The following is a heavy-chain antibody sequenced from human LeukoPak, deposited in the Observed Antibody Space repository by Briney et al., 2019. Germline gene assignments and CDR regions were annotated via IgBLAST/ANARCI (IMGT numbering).Heavy chain of an antibody. D-gene: IGHD3-10*01. J-gene: IGHJ6*02. CDR3: ARDAMVRGVISMYYYYYGMDV. CDR1: GGSFSGYY. V-gene: IGHV4-34*01. CDR2: INHSGST. Sequence: PSETLSLTCAVYGGSFSGYYWSWIRQPPGKGLEWIGEINHSGSTNYNPSLKSRVTISVDTSKNQFSLKLSSVTAADTAVYYCARDAMVRGVISMYYYYYGMDVWGQGTTVTVSS.